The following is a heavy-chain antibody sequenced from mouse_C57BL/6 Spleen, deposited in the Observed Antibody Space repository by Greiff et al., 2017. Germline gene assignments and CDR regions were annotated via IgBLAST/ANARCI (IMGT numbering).Heavy chain of an antibody. CDR1: GYTFPSYW. J-gene: IGHJ3*01. V-gene: IGHV1-69*01. CDR3: ARWSPWFAY. Sequence: QVQLQQPGAELVMPGASVKLSCKASGYTFPSYWMHWVKQRPGQGLEWIGEIDPSDSYTNYNQKFKGKSTLTVDKSSSTAYLQLSSLTSEDSAVYYCARWSPWFAYWGQGTLVTVSA. CDR2: IDPSDSYT.